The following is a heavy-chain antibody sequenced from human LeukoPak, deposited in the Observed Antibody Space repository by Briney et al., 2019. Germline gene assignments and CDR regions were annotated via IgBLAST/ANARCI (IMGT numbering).Heavy chain of an antibody. Sequence: SETLSLTCTVSGGSISSYYWSWIRQPPGKGLEWIGFIYYSGSTNYNPSLKSRVTISVDTSKNQFSLKLSSVTAADTAVYYCARDLSTSSGNYYYMDVWGKGTTVTV. CDR1: GGSISSYY. V-gene: IGHV4-59*01. D-gene: IGHD6-6*01. J-gene: IGHJ6*03. CDR3: ARDLSTSSGNYYYMDV. CDR2: IYYSGST.